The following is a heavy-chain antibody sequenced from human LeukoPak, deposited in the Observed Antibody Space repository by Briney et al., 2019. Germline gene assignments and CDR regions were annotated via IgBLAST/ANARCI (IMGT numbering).Heavy chain of an antibody. Sequence: GGSLRLSCAASGFTFSSYAMHWVRQAPGKGLEWVAVISYDGSNKYYADSVKGRFTIPRDNSKNTLYLQMNSLRAEDTAVYYCARGLMVGATTLRGAFDYWGQGTLVTVSS. CDR1: GFTFSSYA. CDR2: ISYDGSNK. V-gene: IGHV3-30*04. J-gene: IGHJ4*02. CDR3: ARGLMVGATTLRGAFDY. D-gene: IGHD1-26*01.